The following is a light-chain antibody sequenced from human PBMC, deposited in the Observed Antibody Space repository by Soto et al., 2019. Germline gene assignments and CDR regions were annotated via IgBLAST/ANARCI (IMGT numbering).Light chain of an antibody. Sequence: DIVMTQSPDSLAVSLGERATINCKSSQSVLYSSNNKNYLAWYQQKPGQPPKLLIYWASTRESGVPDRFSGGGSGTDFTLTISSLQAEDVAVYYCQQYYNTPYTFGQGIQLEIK. V-gene: IGKV4-1*01. CDR3: QQYYNTPYT. CDR1: QSVLYSSNNKNY. J-gene: IGKJ2*01. CDR2: WAS.